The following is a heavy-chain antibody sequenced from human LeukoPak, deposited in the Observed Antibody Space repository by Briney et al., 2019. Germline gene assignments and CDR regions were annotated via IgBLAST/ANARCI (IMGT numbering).Heavy chain of an antibody. CDR3: AKGEQWLVEGVDY. CDR1: GFTLSSYG. J-gene: IGHJ4*02. Sequence: GGSLRLSCAASGFTLSSYGMHWVRQAPGKGLEWVAVISYDGSNKYYAGSVKGRFTISRDNSKNTLYLQMNSLRAEDTAVYYCAKGEQWLVEGVDYWGQGTLVTVSS. V-gene: IGHV3-30*18. D-gene: IGHD6-19*01. CDR2: ISYDGSNK.